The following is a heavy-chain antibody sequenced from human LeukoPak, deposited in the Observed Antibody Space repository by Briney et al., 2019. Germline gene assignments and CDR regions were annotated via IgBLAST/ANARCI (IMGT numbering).Heavy chain of an antibody. J-gene: IGHJ4*02. Sequence: SVKVSCKASGFTFTSSAVQWVRQARGQRLEWIGWIVVGSGNTNYAQKFQERVTITRDMSTSTAYMELRSLRSDDTAVYYCARGGPYYDSSGYSDYWGQGTLVTVSS. D-gene: IGHD3-22*01. CDR3: ARGGPYYDSSGYSDY. CDR1: GFTFTSSA. V-gene: IGHV1-58*01. CDR2: IVVGSGNT.